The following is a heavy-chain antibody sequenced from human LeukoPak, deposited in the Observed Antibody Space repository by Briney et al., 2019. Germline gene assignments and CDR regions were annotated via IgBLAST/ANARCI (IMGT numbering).Heavy chain of an antibody. CDR2: IYYSGST. CDR1: GGSISSYY. J-gene: IGHJ5*02. D-gene: IGHD2-21*02. V-gene: IGHV4-59*08. CDR3: ARRIVVTATLSWFDP. Sequence: SSETLSLTCTVSGGSISSYYWSWIRQPPGKGLEWIGYIYYSGSTNYNPSLKSRVTISVDTSKNQFSLKLSSVTAADTAVYYSARRIVVTATLSWFDPWGQGTLVTVSS.